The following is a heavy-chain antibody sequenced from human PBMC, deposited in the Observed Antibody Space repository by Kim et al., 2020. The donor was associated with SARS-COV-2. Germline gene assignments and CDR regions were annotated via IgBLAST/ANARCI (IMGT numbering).Heavy chain of an antibody. J-gene: IGHJ4*02. CDR3: ARDSGPYYYDSSGYYDY. V-gene: IGHV4-59*01. Sequence: SRVTIPVDTSKNQFSLKLSSVTAADTAVYYCARDSGPYYYDSSGYYDYWGQGTLVTVSS. D-gene: IGHD3-22*01.